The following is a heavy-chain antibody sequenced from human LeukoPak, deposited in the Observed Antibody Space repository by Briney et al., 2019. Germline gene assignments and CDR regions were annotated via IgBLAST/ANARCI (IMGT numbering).Heavy chain of an antibody. D-gene: IGHD2-15*01. J-gene: IGHJ4*02. CDR1: GFTFSNYA. Sequence: GGSLRLSCSAYGFTFSNYAMHWVRQAPGKGLECVSDISSNGGITYYADSVKGRFTVSRDNSKNMLYLQMNSLRAEDTAVYYCVKDKYPVVVAAALDYWGQGIRVTVSS. CDR2: ISSNGGIT. CDR3: VKDKYPVVVAAALDY. V-gene: IGHV3-64D*09.